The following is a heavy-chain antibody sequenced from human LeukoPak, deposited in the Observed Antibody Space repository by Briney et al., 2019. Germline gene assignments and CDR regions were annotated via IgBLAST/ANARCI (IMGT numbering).Heavy chain of an antibody. D-gene: IGHD6-19*01. J-gene: IGHJ4*02. Sequence: PSQTLSLTCTVSGGSICSGGYYWSWIRQHPGKGLEWTGYIYYSGSTYYNPSLKSRVTISVDTSKNQFSLKLSSVTAADTAVYYCASSGSGWYYFDYWGQGTLVTVSS. CDR3: ASSGSGWYYFDY. V-gene: IGHV4-31*03. CDR2: IYYSGST. CDR1: GGSICSGGYY.